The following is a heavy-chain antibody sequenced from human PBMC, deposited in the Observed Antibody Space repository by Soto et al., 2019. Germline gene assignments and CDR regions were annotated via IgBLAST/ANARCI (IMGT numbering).Heavy chain of an antibody. CDR3: ARHPIDFWFDP. J-gene: IGHJ5*02. D-gene: IGHD3-9*01. CDR1: GGSISSSSYF. V-gene: IGHV4-39*01. CDR2: IYYSGST. Sequence: QLQLQESGPGLVKPSENLSLTCSVSGGSISSSSYFWGWIRQPPGSGLEWIGSIYYSGSTYYNPSLKSRVTVAVDTSKNHFSLKLSSVTAADTAVYYCARHPIDFWFDPWGQGTLVTVSS.